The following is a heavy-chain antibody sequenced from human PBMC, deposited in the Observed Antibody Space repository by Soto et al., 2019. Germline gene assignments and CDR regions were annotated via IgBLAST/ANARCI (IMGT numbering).Heavy chain of an antibody. J-gene: IGHJ4*02. D-gene: IGHD2-2*01. CDR3: SRHAVVKACFDY. CDR2: IYYTPTT. V-gene: IGHV4-30-4*01. Sequence: QVQLQESGPGLVKPSQTLSLTCTVSGGSVSSDNYYWSWIRQPPGKGMEWIGYIYYTPTTYSNPSLKSRITMSVDTSRNKFSLQLSSVTTEDTAVYYCSRHAVVKACFDYWGPGTLVTVSS. CDR1: GGSVSSDNYY.